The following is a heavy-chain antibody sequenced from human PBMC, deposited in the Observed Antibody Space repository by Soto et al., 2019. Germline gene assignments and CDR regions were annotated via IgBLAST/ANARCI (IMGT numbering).Heavy chain of an antibody. CDR3: TRVGATTPIFDY. CDR1: GFTFSSYA. CDR2: ISYDGSNK. J-gene: IGHJ4*02. V-gene: IGHV3-30-3*01. Sequence: PGGSLRLSCAASGFTFSSYAMHWVRQAPGKGLEWVAVISYDGSNKYYADSVKGRFTISRDNSKNTLYLQMNSLRAEDTAVYYCTRVGATTPIFDYWGQGTLVTVSS. D-gene: IGHD1-26*01.